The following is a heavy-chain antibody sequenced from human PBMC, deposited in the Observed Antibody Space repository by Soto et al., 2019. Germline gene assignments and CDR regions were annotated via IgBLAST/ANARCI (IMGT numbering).Heavy chain of an antibody. V-gene: IGHV3-49*03. CDR3: TRSVRGNYYYYMDV. CDR2: IRSKAYGGTT. D-gene: IGHD3-10*02. CDR1: GFTFGDYA. Sequence: GGSLRLSCTASGFTFGDYAMSWFRQAPGKGLEWVGFIRSKAYGGTTEYAASGKGRFTISRDDSKSIAYLQMNSLKTEDTAVYYCTRSVRGNYYYYMDVWGKGTTVTVSS. J-gene: IGHJ6*03.